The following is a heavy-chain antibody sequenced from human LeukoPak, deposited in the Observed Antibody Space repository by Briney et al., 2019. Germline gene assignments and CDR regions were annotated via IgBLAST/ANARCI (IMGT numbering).Heavy chain of an antibody. CDR3: AKNIGGYDY. CDR1: GSTFSSYA. Sequence: GGSLRLSCAASGSTFSSYAMHWVRQAPGKGLEWVAVISYDGSNKYYADSVKGRFTISRDNSKNTLYLQMNSLRAEDTALYYCAKNIGGYDYWGQGTLVTVSS. D-gene: IGHD5-12*01. J-gene: IGHJ4*02. V-gene: IGHV3-30*04. CDR2: ISYDGSNK.